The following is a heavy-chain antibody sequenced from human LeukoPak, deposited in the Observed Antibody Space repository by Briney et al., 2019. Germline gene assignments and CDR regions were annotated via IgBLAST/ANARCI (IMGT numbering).Heavy chain of an antibody. J-gene: IGHJ3*02. D-gene: IGHD3-22*01. Sequence: SETLSLTCTVSGGSISSYYWSWIRQPPGKGLEWIGYIYDSGSTNYNPSLKSRVTISVDTSKNQFSLKLSSVTAADTAVFYCAPLTTADAFDIWGQGTMVTVSS. V-gene: IGHV4-59*01. CDR2: IYDSGST. CDR1: GGSISSYY. CDR3: APLTTADAFDI.